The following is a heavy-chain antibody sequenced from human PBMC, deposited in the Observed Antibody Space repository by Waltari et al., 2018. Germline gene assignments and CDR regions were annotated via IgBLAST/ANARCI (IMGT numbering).Heavy chain of an antibody. CDR3: ASLRISIFGVVYYFDS. CDR1: GFTFRSYA. CDR2: ISSDGNTK. J-gene: IGHJ4*02. Sequence: QVQLMESGGGVVQPGRSLRLSCAASGFTFRSYAMHWVRQAPGKGLEWVAVISSDGNTKKYADSLNGRFTISRDNSKNTLYLQMDSLRPEDTALYYCASLRISIFGVVYYFDSWGQGALVTVSS. V-gene: IGHV3-30*04. D-gene: IGHD3-3*01.